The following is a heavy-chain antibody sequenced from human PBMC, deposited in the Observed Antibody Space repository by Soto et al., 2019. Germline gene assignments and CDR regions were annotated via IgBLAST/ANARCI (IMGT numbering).Heavy chain of an antibody. V-gene: IGHV4-39*01. CDR3: ARRRSCSSTSCYEGDWFDS. Sequence: SETLSLTCTVSGGSITISAYHWDWIRQPPGKGLEWIGSIYYSGSTSYKPSLKSRVTMSVDTSKNQFTLKVSSVTAEDTAVYFCARRRSCSSTSCYEGDWFDSWGQGTLVTVSS. CDR1: GGSITISAYH. D-gene: IGHD2-2*01. CDR2: IYYSGST. J-gene: IGHJ5*01.